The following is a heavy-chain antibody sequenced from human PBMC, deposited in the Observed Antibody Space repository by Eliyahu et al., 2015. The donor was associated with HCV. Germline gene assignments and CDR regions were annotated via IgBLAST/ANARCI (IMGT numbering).Heavy chain of an antibody. Sequence: EVQLLESGGDLVQPGGSLRLSCAASXFTFXXYAMSLVRPAPGKGVGGVSAISLSGATTYYADSVKGRFTVSRDNSKSTLSLQMNSLRAEDTAIYYCAKDISGNYAYFDYWGQGTQVTVSS. V-gene: IGHV3-23*01. CDR3: AKDISGNYAYFDY. J-gene: IGHJ4*02. D-gene: IGHD1-26*01. CDR2: ISLSGATT. CDR1: XFTFXXYA.